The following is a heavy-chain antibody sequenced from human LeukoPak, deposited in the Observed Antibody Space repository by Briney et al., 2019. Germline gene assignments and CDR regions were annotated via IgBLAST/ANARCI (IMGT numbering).Heavy chain of an antibody. CDR3: AKDPTHYGDYFDY. CDR1: GFTFSSYG. Sequence: PGGSLGLSCAASGFTFSSYGMHWVRQAPGKGLEWVAFIRYDGSNKYYADSVKGRFTISRDNSKNTLYLQMNSLRAEDTAVYYCAKDPTHYGDYFDYWGQGTLVTVSS. J-gene: IGHJ4*02. V-gene: IGHV3-30*02. D-gene: IGHD4-17*01. CDR2: IRYDGSNK.